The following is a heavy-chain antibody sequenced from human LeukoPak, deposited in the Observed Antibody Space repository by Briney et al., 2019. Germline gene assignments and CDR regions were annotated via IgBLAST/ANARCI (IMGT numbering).Heavy chain of an antibody. J-gene: IGHJ4*02. D-gene: IGHD5-18*01. CDR3: ARLDCVDTAMVVDY. V-gene: IGHV5-51*01. CDR2: IYPGDSDT. CDR1: GYSFTSYW. Sequence: AGESLKISCKGSGYSFTSYWIGWVRQLPGKGLEGMGIIYPGDSDTRYSPSFQGQVTISADKSISTAYLQWSSLNASDTAMYYCARLDCVDTAMVVDYWGQGTLVTVSS.